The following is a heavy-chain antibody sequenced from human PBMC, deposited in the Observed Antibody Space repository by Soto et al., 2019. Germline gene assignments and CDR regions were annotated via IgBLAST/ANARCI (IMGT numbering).Heavy chain of an antibody. CDR3: ARGLYYDFWSGYYTTSPDDAFDI. CDR2: INHSGST. D-gene: IGHD3-3*01. J-gene: IGHJ3*02. V-gene: IGHV4-34*01. Sequence: SETLSLTCAVYGGSFSGYYWGWIRQPPGKGLEWIGEINHSGSTNYNPSNKSRVTISVDTSKNQFSLKLSSVTAADTAVYYCARGLYYDFWSGYYTTSPDDAFDIWGQGTMVTVSS. CDR1: GGSFSGYY.